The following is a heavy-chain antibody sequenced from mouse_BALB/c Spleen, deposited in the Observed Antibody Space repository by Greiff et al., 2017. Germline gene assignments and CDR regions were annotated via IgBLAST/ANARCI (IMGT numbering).Heavy chain of an antibody. D-gene: IGHD1-1*01. CDR1: GYTFTSYW. CDR3: TRSYGSSYSYYAMDY. CDR2: IYPGSGST. J-gene: IGHJ4*01. V-gene: IGHV1S22*01. Sequence: LQQPGSELVRPGASVKLSCKASGYTFTSYWMHWVKQRPGQGLEWIGNIYPGSGSTNYDEKFKSKATLTVDTSSSTAYMQLSSLTSEDSAVYYCTRSYGSSYSYYAMDYWGQGTSVTVSS.